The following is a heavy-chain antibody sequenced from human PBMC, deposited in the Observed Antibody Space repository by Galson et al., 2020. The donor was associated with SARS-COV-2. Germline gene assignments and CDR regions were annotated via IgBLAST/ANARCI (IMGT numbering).Heavy chain of an antibody. J-gene: IGHJ2*01. CDR3: AREALVGYSYGFTGYFDL. V-gene: IGHV4-30-4*01. CDR2: IYYSGST. Sequence: SQTLSLTCTVSGGSISSGDYYWSWIRQPPGKGLEWIGYIYYSGSTYYNPSLKSRVTISVDTSKNQFSLKLSSVTAADTAVYYCAREALVGYSYGFTGYFDLWGRGTLVTVSS. CDR1: GGSISSGDYY. D-gene: IGHD5-18*01.